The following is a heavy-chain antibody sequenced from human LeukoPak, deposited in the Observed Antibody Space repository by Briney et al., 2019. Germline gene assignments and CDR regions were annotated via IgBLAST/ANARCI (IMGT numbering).Heavy chain of an antibody. D-gene: IGHD2-8*02. Sequence: SQTLSLTCAISVGSVSSNSAAWNWIRPSPSRGLEWLGRTYHRSKWYSESAVSLKGRITINPDTSKNQFVPQLNSVAPEDTAVYDCARTTGHFDYWGQGTLVTVSS. J-gene: IGHJ4*02. CDR2: TYHRSKWYS. V-gene: IGHV6-1*01. CDR1: VGSVSSNSAA. CDR3: ARTTGHFDY.